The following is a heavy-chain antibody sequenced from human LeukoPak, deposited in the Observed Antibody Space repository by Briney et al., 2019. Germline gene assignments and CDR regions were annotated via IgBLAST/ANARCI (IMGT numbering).Heavy chain of an antibody. CDR1: GFPFIDDS. CDR2: IGIESGNT. V-gene: IGHV3-48*04. J-gene: IGHJ4*02. D-gene: IGHD1-1*01. Sequence: GGSLRLSYTASGFPFIDDSMNWVRQAPGKGLEWISYIGIESGNTKYADPVKGRFTISADNAKNSLYLQMNSLRVEDTAVYYCARDHNYAFDNWGQGTLVSVSS. CDR3: ARDHNYAFDN.